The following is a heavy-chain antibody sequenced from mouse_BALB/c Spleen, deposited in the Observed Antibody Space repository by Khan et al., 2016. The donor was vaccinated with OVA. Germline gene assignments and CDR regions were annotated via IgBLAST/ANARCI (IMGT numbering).Heavy chain of an antibody. J-gene: IGHJ3*01. D-gene: IGHD2-4*01. CDR2: INYSGKI. Sequence: EVQLQESGPGLVKPSQSLSLTCTVTGYSITSEYAWNWIRQFPGNKLEWMGYINYSGKIRLNPSLKSRTSTIRDNSKNQFFLQLYSVPTEDTATYYCARKDYYDYDPFPYWGQGTLVTVSA. V-gene: IGHV3-2*02. CDR1: GYSITSEYA. CDR3: ARKDYYDYDPFPY.